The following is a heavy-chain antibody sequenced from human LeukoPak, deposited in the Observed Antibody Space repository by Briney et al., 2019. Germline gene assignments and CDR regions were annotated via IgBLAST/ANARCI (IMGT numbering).Heavy chain of an antibody. CDR2: ISSTGGTA. CDR3: ARDGAEQQLVHYYYYMDV. J-gene: IGHJ6*03. Sequence: GGSLRLSCAASGFTFSSFGMSWVRQAPGKGLEWVSAISSTGGTAYYADSVKGRFTISRDNSKNTLYLQMNSLRAEDTAVYYCARDGAEQQLVHYYYYMDVWGKGTTVTVSS. V-gene: IGHV3-23*01. D-gene: IGHD6-13*01. CDR1: GFTFSSFG.